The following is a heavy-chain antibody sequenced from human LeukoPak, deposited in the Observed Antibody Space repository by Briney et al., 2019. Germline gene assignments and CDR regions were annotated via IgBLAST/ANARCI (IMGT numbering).Heavy chain of an antibody. V-gene: IGHV3-30*18. CDR1: GFTFSSYG. CDR3: AKAPGIAVPDI. J-gene: IGHJ3*02. D-gene: IGHD6-19*01. CDR2: ISYDGSNK. Sequence: AGGSLRLSCAASGFTFSSYGMHWVRQAPGKGLEWVAVISYDGSNKYYADSVKGRFTISRDNSKNTLYLQMNSLRAEDTAVYYCAKAPGIAVPDIWGQGTMVTVSS.